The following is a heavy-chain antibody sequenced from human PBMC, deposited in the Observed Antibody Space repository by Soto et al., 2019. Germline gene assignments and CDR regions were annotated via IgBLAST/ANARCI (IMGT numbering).Heavy chain of an antibody. CDR2: ISSNGGTM. Sequence: PGGSLRLSCAASGFTFSSYSMNWVRQAPGKGLELISYISSNGGTMKYPDSVKGRFTISRDNAKDSLYLQMNSLRAEDTAVYYCARDHDYAFDYWGQGILVTVSS. CDR1: GFTFSSYS. D-gene: IGHD4-17*01. J-gene: IGHJ4*02. CDR3: ARDHDYAFDY. V-gene: IGHV3-48*01.